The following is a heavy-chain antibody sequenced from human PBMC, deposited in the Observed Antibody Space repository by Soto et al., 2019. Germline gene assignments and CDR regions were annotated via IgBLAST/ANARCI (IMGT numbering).Heavy chain of an antibody. D-gene: IGHD3-22*01. J-gene: IGHJ4*02. CDR1: GDTFRSYD. Sequence: ASVKVSCKASGDTFRSYDINCVRQATGQGLEWMGWMNPDSGNTGYAQKFQGRVTMTRNTSISTAYMELSSLRSEDTAVYYCARAWYYEYYFDYWGQGTLVTVSS. CDR3: ARAWYYEYYFDY. V-gene: IGHV1-8*02. CDR2: MNPDSGNT.